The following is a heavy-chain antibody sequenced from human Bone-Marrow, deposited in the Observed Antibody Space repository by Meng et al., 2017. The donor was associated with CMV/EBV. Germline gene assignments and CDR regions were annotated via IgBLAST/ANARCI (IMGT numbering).Heavy chain of an antibody. J-gene: IGHJ3*02. CDR3: AKDGVSDSGRLRGAFDI. V-gene: IGHV3-23*01. D-gene: IGHD1-26*01. Sequence: GESLKISCGASEFTLSTYAMHWVRQAPGKGLEWVSGISGSATSTYYADSVKGRFTISRDNSKNTLFPQMNSLRADDTAVYYCAKDGVSDSGRLRGAFDIWGQGTMVTF. CDR1: EFTLSTYA. CDR2: ISGSATST.